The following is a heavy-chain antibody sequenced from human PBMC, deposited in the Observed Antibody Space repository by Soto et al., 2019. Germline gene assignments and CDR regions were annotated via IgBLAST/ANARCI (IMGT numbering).Heavy chain of an antibody. D-gene: IGHD6-13*01. V-gene: IGHV3-7*05. Sequence: GGSLRLSCAASGFTFSSYWMSWVRQAPGKGLEWVANIKQDGSEKYYVDSVKGRFTISRDNAKNSLYLQMNSLRAEDTAVYYCARDPRFEQQLVAAIDYWGQGTLVTVSS. CDR2: IKQDGSEK. CDR3: ARDPRFEQQLVAAIDY. CDR1: GFTFSSYW. J-gene: IGHJ4*02.